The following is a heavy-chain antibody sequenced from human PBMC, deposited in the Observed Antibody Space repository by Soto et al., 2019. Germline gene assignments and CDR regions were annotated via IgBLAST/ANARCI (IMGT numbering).Heavy chain of an antibody. V-gene: IGHV2-70*01. CDR3: ARSIAVASLRAFDI. Sequence: SGPTLVNPTQTLTLTCTFSGFSLSTSGMCVSWIRQPPGKALEWLALIDWDDDKYYSTSLKTRLTISKDTSKNQVVLTMTNMDPVDTATYYCARSIAVASLRAFDIWGQGTMVTVSS. J-gene: IGHJ3*02. D-gene: IGHD6-19*01. CDR1: GFSLSTSGMC. CDR2: IDWDDDK.